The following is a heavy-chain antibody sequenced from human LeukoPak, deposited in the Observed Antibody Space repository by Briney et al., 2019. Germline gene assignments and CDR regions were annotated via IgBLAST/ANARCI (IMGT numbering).Heavy chain of an antibody. Sequence: GGSLRLSCAASGFTFSSYEMNWVRQAPGKGLEWVSYISSSGSTIYYADSVKGRFTISRDNAKNSLYLQMNSLRAEDTAVYYCARGDCSGGSCYLSLTTIDYWGQGTLVTVSS. CDR2: ISSSGSTI. D-gene: IGHD2-15*01. CDR3: ARGDCSGGSCYLSLTTIDY. J-gene: IGHJ4*02. V-gene: IGHV3-48*03. CDR1: GFTFSSYE.